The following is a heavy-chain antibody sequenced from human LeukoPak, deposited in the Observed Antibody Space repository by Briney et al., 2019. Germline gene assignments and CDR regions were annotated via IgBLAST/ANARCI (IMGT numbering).Heavy chain of an antibody. J-gene: IGHJ4*02. CDR3: ARTRGGLLDYFDY. Sequence: PGGSLRLSCAASGXTFSSYWMHWARQAPGKGLEWLSVIYTGDTTYYADSVKGRFTTSRDKSKNTVYLQMSSLRAEDTAVYYCARTRGGLLDYFDYWGQGALVTVSS. V-gene: IGHV3-53*01. CDR1: GXTFSSYW. D-gene: IGHD3-10*01. CDR2: IYTGDTT.